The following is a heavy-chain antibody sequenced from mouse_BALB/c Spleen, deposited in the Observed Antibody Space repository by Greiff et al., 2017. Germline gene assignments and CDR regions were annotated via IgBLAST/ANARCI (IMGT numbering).Heavy chain of an antibody. CDR1: GFTFSSYG. D-gene: IGHD1-1*01. V-gene: IGHV5-6*02. CDR3: ARHHYYGSSYLYYFDY. CDR2: ISSGGSYT. J-gene: IGHJ2*01. Sequence: DVKLVESGGDLVKPGGSLKLSCAASGFTFSSYGMSWVRQTPDKRLEWVATISSGGSYTYYPDSVKGRFTISRDNAKNTLYLQMSSLKSEDTAMYYCARHHYYGSSYLYYFDYWGQGTTLTVSS.